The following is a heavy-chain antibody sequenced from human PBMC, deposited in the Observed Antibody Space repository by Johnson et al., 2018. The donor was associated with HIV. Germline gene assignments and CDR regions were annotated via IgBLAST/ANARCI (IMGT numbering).Heavy chain of an antibody. Sequence: VQLVESGGGVVQPGRSLRLSCAASGFTFSSYAMHWVRQAPGKGLEWVAVIKRKADGGTTDYAAPVKGRFSISRDDSKTTVYLQMNSLKTDATAVYFCSIDPMFLGYWYHSSPWGQGTMVTVAS. CDR3: SIDPMFLGYWYHSSP. CDR2: IKRKADGGTT. CDR1: GFTFSSYA. V-gene: IGHV3-15*01. J-gene: IGHJ3*01. D-gene: IGHD3-10*02.